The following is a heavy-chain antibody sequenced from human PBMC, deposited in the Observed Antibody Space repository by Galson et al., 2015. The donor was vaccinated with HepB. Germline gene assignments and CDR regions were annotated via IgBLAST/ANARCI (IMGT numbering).Heavy chain of an antibody. D-gene: IGHD5-12*01. CDR1: GYTFTSYG. J-gene: IGHJ4*02. CDR2: ISAYNGNT. CDR3: ASAPSGYSGYDSLDY. V-gene: IGHV1-18*01. Sequence: SVKVSCKASGYTFTSYGISWVRQAPGQGLEWMGWISAYNGNTNYAQKLQGRVTMTTDTPTSTAYMELRSLRSDDTAVYYCASAPSGYSGYDSLDYWGQGTLVTVSS.